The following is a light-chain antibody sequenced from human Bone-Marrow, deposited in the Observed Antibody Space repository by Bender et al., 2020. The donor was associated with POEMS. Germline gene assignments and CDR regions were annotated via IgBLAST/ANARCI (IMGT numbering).Light chain of an antibody. J-gene: IGLJ3*02. CDR1: SSNIGAHA. CDR2: SYT. Sequence: QSVLTQPPSASGTPGQRVTISCSGGSSNIGAHAVNWYQHLPGTAPKLLIYSYTNRPSGIPDRFSGSQSATSASLAITGLQDDDEADYYCQSYDITLIGPVFGGGTRLTVL. V-gene: IGLV1-40*01. CDR3: QSYDITLIGPV.